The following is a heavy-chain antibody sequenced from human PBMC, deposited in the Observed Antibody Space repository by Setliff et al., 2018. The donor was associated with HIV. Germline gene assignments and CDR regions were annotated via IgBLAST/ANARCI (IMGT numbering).Heavy chain of an antibody. CDR1: GGTFSGSA. CDR3: ARARYSSSRTGDYYMDV. CDR2: IIPVFGTA. J-gene: IGHJ6*03. V-gene: IGHV1-69*06. D-gene: IGHD6-13*01. Sequence: SVKVSCKASGGTFSGSAINWVRQAPGQGLEWMGGIIPVFGTAHYAQRFQGRVTMTADTSTNTAYMDLRSLRSDDTAVYFCARARYSSSRTGDYYMDVWAKGTTVTVS.